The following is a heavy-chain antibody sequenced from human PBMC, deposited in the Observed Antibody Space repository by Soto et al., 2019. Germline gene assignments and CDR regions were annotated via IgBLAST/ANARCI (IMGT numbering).Heavy chain of an antibody. D-gene: IGHD4-4*01. CDR2: ISAYNGNT. V-gene: IGHV1-18*01. CDR3: ARGPVTTKPANWFDP. J-gene: IGHJ5*02. CDR1: GYTFATYA. Sequence: ASVKVSCKASGYTFATYAIHWVRQAPGEGLEWMGWISAYNGNTKYSQKLQDRVTMTTDTSTSTAYMELRSLRSDDTAVYYCARGPVTTKPANWFDPWGQGTLVTVSS.